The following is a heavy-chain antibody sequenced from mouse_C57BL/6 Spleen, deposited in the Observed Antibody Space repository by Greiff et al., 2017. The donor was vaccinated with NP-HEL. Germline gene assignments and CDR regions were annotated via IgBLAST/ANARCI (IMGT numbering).Heavy chain of an antibody. D-gene: IGHD2-4*01. CDR1: GYTFTDYY. J-gene: IGHJ2*01. CDR2: INPNNGGT. Sequence: VQLQQSGPELVKPGASVKISCKASGYTFTDYYMNWVKQSHGKSLEWIGDINPNNGGTSYNQKFKGKATLTVDKSSSTAYMELRSLTSEDSAVYYCARWGDYGSYYFDYWGQGTTLTVSS. CDR3: ARWGDYGSYYFDY. V-gene: IGHV1-26*01.